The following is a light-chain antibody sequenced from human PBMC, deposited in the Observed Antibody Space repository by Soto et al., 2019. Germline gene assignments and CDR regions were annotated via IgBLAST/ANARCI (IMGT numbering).Light chain of an antibody. CDR1: SSDVGNYIF. Sequence: QSALTQPRSVSWSPGQSVTLSCTGTSSDVGNYIFVSWYQQYPGKAPKLLIYDVSRRPSGVPDRFSGSKSGNTASLTISGLQPEDEAEYYCCSYAGSHTGLFGTGTKVTVL. V-gene: IGLV2-11*01. CDR3: CSYAGSHTGL. J-gene: IGLJ1*01. CDR2: DVS.